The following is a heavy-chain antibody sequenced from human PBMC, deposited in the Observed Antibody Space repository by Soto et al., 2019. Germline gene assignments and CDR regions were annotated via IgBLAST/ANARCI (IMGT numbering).Heavy chain of an antibody. D-gene: IGHD3-9*01. CDR2: ITHSGST. V-gene: IGHV4-34*01. CDR1: GRSFSGYY. CDR3: ARVYPRARYIDWLPRGFDY. Sequence: SDTRSLTCALYGRSFSGYYWSWICQPPGKGLVWIGDITHSGSTLYNPSLKSRVNVSVDTSKNLFSLKLGSVAAADTAVYYCARVYPRARYIDWLPRGFDYWGQGTLVSVSS. J-gene: IGHJ4*02.